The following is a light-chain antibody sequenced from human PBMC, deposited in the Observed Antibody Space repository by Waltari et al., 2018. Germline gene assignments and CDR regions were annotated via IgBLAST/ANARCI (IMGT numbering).Light chain of an antibody. CDR2: SAS. CDR1: QGIITS. V-gene: IGKV1-9*01. Sequence: DIQLTQSPSFLSASVGDRVTFTCRASQGIITSLAWYQQRPGRVPELLMYSASTLQTGVPSRFSGSGSGTYFTLTISSLQPEDFATYYCQQLYDYPLTFGGGSKV. J-gene: IGKJ4*01. CDR3: QQLYDYPLT.